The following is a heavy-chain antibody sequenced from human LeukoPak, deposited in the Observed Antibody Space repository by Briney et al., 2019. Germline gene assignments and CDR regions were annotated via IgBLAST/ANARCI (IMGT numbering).Heavy chain of an antibody. CDR1: GGSISRYY. D-gene: IGHD6-19*01. CDR2: LYDSGST. CDR3: GRFTDLAVAGMRSFDY. J-gene: IGHJ4*02. Sequence: SETLSLTCTVSGGSISRYYWSWIRQPPGKGLEWIGYLYDSGSTNYNPSLKSRVTISVDTSKNQFSLKLSSVTAADTAVYYCGRFTDLAVAGMRSFDYWGQGTLVTVSS. V-gene: IGHV4-59*01.